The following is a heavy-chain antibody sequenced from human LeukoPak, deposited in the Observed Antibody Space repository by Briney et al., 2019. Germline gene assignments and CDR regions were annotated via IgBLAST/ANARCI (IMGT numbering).Heavy chain of an antibody. CDR3: ANGATSYSSCALHIGDY. CDR2: IRYDGSNE. Sequence: GGSLRLSCTASGLTFNNFGMHWVRQAPGKGLEWVAFIRYDGSNEYYADSVKGRFTISRDTSKNTLYLQMTSLRAEDTALYYCANGATSYSSCALHIGDYWGQGTLVTVSS. V-gene: IGHV3-30*02. D-gene: IGHD6-6*01. J-gene: IGHJ4*02. CDR1: GLTFNNFG.